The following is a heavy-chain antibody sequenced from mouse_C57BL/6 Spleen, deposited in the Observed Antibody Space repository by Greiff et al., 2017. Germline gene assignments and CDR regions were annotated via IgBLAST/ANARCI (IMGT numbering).Heavy chain of an antibody. CDR2: INPNNGGT. D-gene: IGHD2-4*01. CDR1: GYTFTDYN. J-gene: IGHJ2*01. CDR3: ARKESYDYDAYFDY. Sequence: EVKVVESGPELVKPGASVKIPCKASGYTFTDYNMDWVKQSHGKSLEWIGDINPNNGGTIYTQKFKGKATLTVDKASSTAYMELRSLTSEDTAVYYCARKESYDYDAYFDYWGQGTTLTVSS. V-gene: IGHV1-18*01.